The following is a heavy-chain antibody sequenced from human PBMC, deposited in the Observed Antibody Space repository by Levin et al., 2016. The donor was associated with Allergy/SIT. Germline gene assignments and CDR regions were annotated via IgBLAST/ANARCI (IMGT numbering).Heavy chain of an antibody. CDR1: GGSFSGYY. CDR2: INHSGST. Sequence: SETLSLTCAVYGGSFSGYYWSWIRQPPGKGLEWIGEINHSGSTNYNPSLKSRVTISVDTSKNQFSLKLSSVTAADTAVYYCARRPTIVLRFLENPLIYYMDVWGKGTTVTVSS. CDR3: ARRPTIVLRFLENPLIYYMDV. D-gene: IGHD3-3*01. V-gene: IGHV4-34*01. J-gene: IGHJ6*03.